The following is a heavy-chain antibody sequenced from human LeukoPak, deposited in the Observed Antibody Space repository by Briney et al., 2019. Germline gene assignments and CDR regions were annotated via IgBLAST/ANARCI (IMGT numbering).Heavy chain of an antibody. CDR2: ISAYNGNT. J-gene: IGHJ4*02. D-gene: IGHD2-2*01. CDR3: AREGYCSSTSCYGSRYFDY. Sequence: ASVKVSCKASGYTFTSCGISWVRQAPGQGLEWMGWISAYNGNTNYAQKLQGRVTMTTDTSTSTAYMELRSLRSDDTAVYYCAREGYCSSTSCYGSRYFDYWGQGTLVTVSS. CDR1: GYTFTSCG. V-gene: IGHV1-18*01.